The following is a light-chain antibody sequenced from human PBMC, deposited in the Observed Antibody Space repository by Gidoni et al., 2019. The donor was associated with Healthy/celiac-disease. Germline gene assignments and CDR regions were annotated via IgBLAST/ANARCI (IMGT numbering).Light chain of an antibody. CDR1: QSVSSCY. J-gene: IGKJ2*01. Sequence: ESVLTQSPGTMSLSPGERATLSCRASQSVSSCYLAWYQQKPGQPPRLLIYGASSRATAIPDRCSGGGAGRDVTLIISRLEPEDFAVYYYQLYGRSLQYTFGQGTKLEIK. V-gene: IGKV3-20*01. CDR2: GAS. CDR3: QLYGRSLQYT.